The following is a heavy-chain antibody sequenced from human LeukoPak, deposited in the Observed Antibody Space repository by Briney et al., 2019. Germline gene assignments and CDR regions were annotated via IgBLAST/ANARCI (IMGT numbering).Heavy chain of an antibody. CDR3: AHGIGTGVGRGFGT. V-gene: IGHV2-5*02. D-gene: IGHD3/OR15-3a*01. Sequence: SGPSLVNPTQTLTLTCTFSGFSLTTNGVGVAWIRQPPGRGMECFAHIYWDDDKRYSPSLKSRVTITKDTPKNQVVLTMTNMNPVDTGTYYCAHGIGTGVGRGFGTWGQGTKVSVPS. CDR2: IYWDDDK. CDR1: GFSLTTNGVG. J-gene: IGHJ3*02.